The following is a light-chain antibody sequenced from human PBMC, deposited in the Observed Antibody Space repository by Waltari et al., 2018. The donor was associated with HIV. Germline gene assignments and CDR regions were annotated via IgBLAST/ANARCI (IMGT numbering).Light chain of an antibody. Sequence: SYELTQPPSVSVSPGQTARITCSGDALPKKYAYWYQLKSGQAPMLVIYEDSKRPSGIPERFSGTSSGTMATLTISGAQVEDEADYYCFSTYNVGDPCVFGGGTKVTVL. CDR3: FSTYNVGDPCV. CDR2: EDS. V-gene: IGLV3-10*01. CDR1: ALPKKY. J-gene: IGLJ3*02.